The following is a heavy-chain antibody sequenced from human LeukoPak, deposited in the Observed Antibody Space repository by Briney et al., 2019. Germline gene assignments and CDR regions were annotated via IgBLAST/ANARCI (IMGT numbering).Heavy chain of an antibody. D-gene: IGHD6-19*01. J-gene: IGHJ4*02. CDR2: ISYDGSNK. V-gene: IGHV3-30*18. CDR3: AKVGYSSGWYVDY. CDR1: GFTFSSYG. Sequence: GGSLRLSCAASGFTFSSYGMHWVRQAPGKGLEWVAVISYDGSNKYYADSVKGRLTISRDNSKNTLYLQMNSLRAEDTAVYYCAKVGYSSGWYVDYWGQGTLVTVSS.